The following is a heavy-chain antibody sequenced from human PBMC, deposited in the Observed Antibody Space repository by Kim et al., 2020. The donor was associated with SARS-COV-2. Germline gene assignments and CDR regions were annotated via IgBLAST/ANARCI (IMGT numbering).Heavy chain of an antibody. D-gene: IGHD6-13*01. V-gene: IGHV1-2*02. J-gene: IGHJ5*02. CDR3: ARDPGSSWPHGFDP. CDR2: INPNSGGT. CDR1: GYTFTGYY. Sequence: ASVKVSCKASGYTFTGYYMNWVRQAPGQGLEWMGWINPNSGGTNYAQKFQGRVTMTRDTSISTAYMELSSLISDDTAVYYCARDPGSSWPHGFDPWGQGTLVTVSS.